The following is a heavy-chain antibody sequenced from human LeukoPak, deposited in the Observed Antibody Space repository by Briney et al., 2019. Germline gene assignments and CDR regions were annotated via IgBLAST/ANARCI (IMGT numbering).Heavy chain of an antibody. J-gene: IGHJ4*02. D-gene: IGHD4-17*01. CDR2: MNPNSGNT. CDR1: GGTFTSYD. V-gene: IGHV1-8*01. CDR3: ARATDRYGDAVDY. Sequence: ASVKVPCKASGGTFTSYDINWVRQATGQGLEWMGWMNPNSGNTGYAQKFQGRVTMTRNTSISTAYMELSSLRSEDTAVYYCARATDRYGDAVDYWGQGTLVTVSS.